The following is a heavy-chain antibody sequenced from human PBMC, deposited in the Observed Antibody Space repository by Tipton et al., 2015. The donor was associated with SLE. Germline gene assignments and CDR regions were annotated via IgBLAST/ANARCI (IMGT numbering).Heavy chain of an antibody. CDR1: GFSFGSYG. Sequence: SGFSFGSYGMHWVRQAPGKGLEWVAVIWYDEKNRYHADSVRGRFTISRDNSKNTLYLQMNSLRAEDTAVYYCARASRSSDWFDPWGQGTLVTVSS. V-gene: IGHV3-33*01. CDR3: ARASRSSDWFDP. CDR2: IWYDEKNR. J-gene: IGHJ5*02.